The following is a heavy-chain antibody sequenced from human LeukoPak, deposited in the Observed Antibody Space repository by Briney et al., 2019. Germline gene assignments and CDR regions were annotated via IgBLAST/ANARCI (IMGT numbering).Heavy chain of an antibody. D-gene: IGHD1-26*01. CDR3: ARGELIRSGSYRRWFDP. V-gene: IGHV1-2*02. J-gene: IGHJ5*02. CDR1: GYTFTGYY. CDR2: INPNSGGT. Sequence: ASVKVSCKASGYTFTGYYMHWVRQAPGQGLEWMGWINPNSGGTNYAQKFQGRVTMTRDTSISTAYMELSRLRSDDTAVYYCARGELIRSGSYRRWFDPWGQGTLVTVSS.